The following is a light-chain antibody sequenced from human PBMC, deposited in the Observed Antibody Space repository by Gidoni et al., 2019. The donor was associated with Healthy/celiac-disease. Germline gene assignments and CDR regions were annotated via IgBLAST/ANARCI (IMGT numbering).Light chain of an antibody. CDR1: KWGDKS. Sequence: SYELTQPPTESVSPGQTAIITCAGDKWGDKSACWYQQKPGLSPVLVIYHDSQRPSGIPERFPGSNPGNTATLTISGTQAMDEAYYACQACDSSHVVFGGGTKLTVL. CDR3: QACDSSHVV. J-gene: IGLJ2*01. CDR2: HDS. V-gene: IGLV3-1*01.